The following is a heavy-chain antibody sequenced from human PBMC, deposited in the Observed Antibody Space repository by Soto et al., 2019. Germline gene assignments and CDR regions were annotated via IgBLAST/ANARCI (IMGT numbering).Heavy chain of an antibody. CDR2: ISGSGGST. CDR3: AKAITMIVVVLTPFDY. Sequence: PGGSLTLSCAASGFTFSSYAMSWVRQAPGKGLEWVSAISGSGGSTYYADSVKGRFTISRDNSKNTLYLQMNSLRAEEKAVYYCAKAITMIVVVLTPFDYWGQGTLVTVSS. D-gene: IGHD3-22*01. J-gene: IGHJ4*02. CDR1: GFTFSSYA. V-gene: IGHV3-23*01.